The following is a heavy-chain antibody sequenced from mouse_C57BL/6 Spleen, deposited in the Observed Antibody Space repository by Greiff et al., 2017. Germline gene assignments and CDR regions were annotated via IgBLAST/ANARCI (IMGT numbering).Heavy chain of an antibody. D-gene: IGHD2-10*02. V-gene: IGHV1-55*01. Sequence: QVQLQQPGAELVKPGASVKMSCKASGYTFTSYWITWVKQGPGKGLDWIGDIFPGSGSTNYNEKLKSKATLTVDTSSSTAYMQLSSLPSEDSAVYYCARSRYGNYYFDYWGQGTTLTVSA. CDR2: IFPGSGST. CDR3: ARSRYGNYYFDY. J-gene: IGHJ2*01. CDR1: GYTFTSYW.